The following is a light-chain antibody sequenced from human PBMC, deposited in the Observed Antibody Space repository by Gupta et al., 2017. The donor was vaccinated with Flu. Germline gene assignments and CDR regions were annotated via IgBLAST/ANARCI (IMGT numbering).Light chain of an antibody. V-gene: IGKV3-20*01. CDR1: QSVSSS. CDR2: GSS. CDR3: QQHDSSPWT. J-gene: IGKJ1*01. Sequence: PGLLSLSPGESATLSCRAIQSVSSSIDWYQQKPGQAPRLLIYGSSSRATGIPDRFSGSGSGTDFTLTISRLEPEDFAVYYCQQHDSSPWTFGQGTKVEVK.